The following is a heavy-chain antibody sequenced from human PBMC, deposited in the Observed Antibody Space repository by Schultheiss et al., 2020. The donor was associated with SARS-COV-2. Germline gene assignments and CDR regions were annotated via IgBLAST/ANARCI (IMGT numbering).Heavy chain of an antibody. J-gene: IGHJ5*02. D-gene: IGHD6-13*01. CDR1: GGSFSGYY. V-gene: IGHV4-59*01. CDR2: IYYSGST. CDR3: ARVRAGYSLNWFDP. Sequence: SQTLSLTCAVYGGSFSGYYWSWIRQSPGKGLEWIGYIYYSGSTNYNPSLKSRVTISVDTSKNQFSLKLSSVTAADTAVYYCARVRAGYSLNWFDPWGQGTLVTVSS.